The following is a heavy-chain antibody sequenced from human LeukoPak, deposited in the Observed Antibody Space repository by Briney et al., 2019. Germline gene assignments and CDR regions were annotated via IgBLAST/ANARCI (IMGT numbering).Heavy chain of an antibody. J-gene: IGHJ3*02. Sequence: PGESLKISCKGSGYRFTSYWIAWVRQMPGKGLEWMGSIYPGDSDTRYSPSFQGQVTISVDKSISTAYLQWTSLKASDTAMYSCARQPSRDAFDIWGQATMVTVSS. V-gene: IGHV5-51*01. CDR3: ARQPSRDAFDI. CDR1: GYRFTSYW. CDR2: IYPGDSDT.